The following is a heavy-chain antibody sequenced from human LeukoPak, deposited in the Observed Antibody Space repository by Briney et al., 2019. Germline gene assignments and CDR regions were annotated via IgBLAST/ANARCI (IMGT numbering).Heavy chain of an antibody. V-gene: IGHV3-7*03. CDR3: ATTYYDYVWGSYRHFDY. CDR1: GFTFSSYW. D-gene: IGHD3-16*02. Sequence: GSLRLSCAASGFTFSSYWMSWVRQAPGKGLEWVANIKQDGSEKYYVDSVKGRFTISRDNAKNSLYLQMNSLRAEDTAVYYCATTYYDYVWGSYRHFDYWGQGTLVTVSS. CDR2: IKQDGSEK. J-gene: IGHJ4*02.